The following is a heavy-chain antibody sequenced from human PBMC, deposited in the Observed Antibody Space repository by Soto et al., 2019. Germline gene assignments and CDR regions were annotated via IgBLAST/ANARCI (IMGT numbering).Heavy chain of an antibody. J-gene: IGHJ3*01. V-gene: IGHV3-11*01. CDR1: AFTYSGDY. Sequence: SLRLPGKTSAFTYSGDYMNWIRQAPGTGLEWLAYLISEDDYTYSSDSVRCRFTIPRGNAKDSLYLHINDLRANDSCVSYCAKDRRDHNTRTDEFDVWGQGTTVTV. CDR3: AKDRRDHNTRTDEFDV. D-gene: IGHD5-18*01. CDR2: LISEDDYT.